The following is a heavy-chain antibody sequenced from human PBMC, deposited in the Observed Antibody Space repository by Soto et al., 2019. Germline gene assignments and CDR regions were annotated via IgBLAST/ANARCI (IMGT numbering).Heavy chain of an antibody. CDR3: VRGRGYSTGYFDY. CDR1: GDSVTSDTYY. D-gene: IGHD3-3*01. CDR2: FFYSENT. Sequence: LSLPCSVSGDSVTSDTYYWGWIRQPPGRGLEWIGYFFYSENTYYNPSLKSRVTISVDSSKNHFSLNLNSVTAADSAIYYCVRGRGYSTGYFDYWGQGSQVTVSS. V-gene: IGHV4-39*02. J-gene: IGHJ4*02.